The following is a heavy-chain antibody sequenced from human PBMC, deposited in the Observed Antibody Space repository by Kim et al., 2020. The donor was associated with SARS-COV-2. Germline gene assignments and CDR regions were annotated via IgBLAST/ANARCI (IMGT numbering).Heavy chain of an antibody. Sequence: GGSLRLSCAASGFTFSSYAMSWVRQAPGKGLEWVSAISGSGGSTYYADSVKGRFTISRDNSQNTLYLQMNSLRAEDTAVYYCAKDHEGGLFSGSYYLDNWFDPWGQGTLVTVSS. V-gene: IGHV3-23*01. CDR3: AKDHEGGLFSGSYYLDNWFDP. J-gene: IGHJ5*02. D-gene: IGHD3-10*01. CDR2: ISGSGGST. CDR1: GFTFSSYA.